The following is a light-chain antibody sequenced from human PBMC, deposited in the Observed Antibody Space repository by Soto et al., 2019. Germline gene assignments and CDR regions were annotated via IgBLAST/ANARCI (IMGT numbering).Light chain of an antibody. CDR1: ISLVYSDGSIY. J-gene: IGKJ5*01. V-gene: IGKV2-30*01. CDR2: KVC. Sequence: DVGLTQSPLSLPVTIGQPASISCRSSISLVYSDGSIYLNWFQERPGQSPRRLIYKVCNRDSGVPDRFSGSGSGTDFTLEISRVEAEDVGFYYCMQGTHWPPITFGQGTRLEI. CDR3: MQGTHWPPIT.